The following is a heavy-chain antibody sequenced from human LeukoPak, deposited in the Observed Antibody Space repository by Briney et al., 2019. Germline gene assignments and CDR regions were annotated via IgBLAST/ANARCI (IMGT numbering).Heavy chain of an antibody. CDR2: IYYGGSP. CDR3: ARGGRFGNWFDP. J-gene: IGHJ5*02. Sequence: SETLSLTCTVSGGSIRSYYWTWLRQPPGKGLEWIGYIYYGGSPIYNPSLKSRVTMSVDTSKNQFSLKLSSVTAADTAVYYCARGGRFGNWFDPWGQGTLVTVSS. CDR1: GGSIRSYY. V-gene: IGHV4-59*12. D-gene: IGHD3-3*01.